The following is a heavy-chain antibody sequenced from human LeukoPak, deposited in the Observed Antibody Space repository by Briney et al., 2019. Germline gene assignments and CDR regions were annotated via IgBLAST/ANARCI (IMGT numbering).Heavy chain of an antibody. CDR3: ARAPLYDFWSGYYPSDLFDY. J-gene: IGHJ4*02. CDR2: ISAYNGNT. V-gene: IGHV1-18*01. D-gene: IGHD3-3*01. Sequence: ASVKVSCKASGYTFTSYGISWVRQAPGQGLEWMGWISAYNGNTNYAQKLQGRVTMTTDTSTSTAYMELRSLRSDDTAVYYCARAPLYDFWSGYYPSDLFDYWGQGTLVTVSS. CDR1: GYTFTSYG.